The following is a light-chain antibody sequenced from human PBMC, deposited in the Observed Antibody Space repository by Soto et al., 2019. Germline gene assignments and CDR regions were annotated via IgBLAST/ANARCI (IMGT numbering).Light chain of an antibody. Sequence: EIVMTQSPATLSLSPGERATLSCRASQSVRSNLAWYQQKPAQAPSLLIYGASTRATGIPARFSGSGSGTEFTLIISSLQSEDFAVYYCQQYNNWPALTFGGGTKVEIK. CDR1: QSVRSN. CDR2: GAS. J-gene: IGKJ4*01. CDR3: QQYNNWPALT. V-gene: IGKV3-15*01.